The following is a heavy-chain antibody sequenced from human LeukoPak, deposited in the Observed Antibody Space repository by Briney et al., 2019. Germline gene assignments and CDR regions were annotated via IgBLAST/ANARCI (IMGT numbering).Heavy chain of an antibody. CDR3: RGEAVAASDY. CDR2: ISSSGSTI. CDR1: RFTFSGYW. D-gene: IGHD6-19*01. Sequence: GGSLRLSCAASRFTFSGYWMNWVRQAPGKGLEWVSYISSSGSTIYYADSVKGRFTISRDNAKNSLYLQMNSLRAEDTAVYYCRGEAVAASDYWGQGTLVTVSS. J-gene: IGHJ4*02. V-gene: IGHV3-48*04.